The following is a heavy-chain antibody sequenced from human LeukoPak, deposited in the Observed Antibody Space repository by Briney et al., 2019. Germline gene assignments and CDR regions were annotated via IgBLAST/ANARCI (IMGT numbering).Heavy chain of an antibody. CDR3: AKVRQWAYPPDY. CDR2: IRYDGSNK. J-gene: IGHJ4*02. Sequence: GGSLRLSCAASGFTFSSYGMHWVRQAPGKGLEWVAFIRYDGSNKYYADSVKGRFTISRDNSKNTLYLQMNSLRAEDTAVYYCAKVRQWAYPPDYWGQGTLVTVSS. D-gene: IGHD6-19*01. V-gene: IGHV3-30*02. CDR1: GFTFSSYG.